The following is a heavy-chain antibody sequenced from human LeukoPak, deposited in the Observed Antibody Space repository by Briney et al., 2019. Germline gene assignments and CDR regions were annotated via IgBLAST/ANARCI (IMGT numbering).Heavy chain of an antibody. CDR1: GGSFSGYY. CDR3: ARILQLVYYFDY. Sequence: SETLSPTCAVYGGSFSGYYWSWIRQPPGKGLEWIGEINHSGSTNYNPSLKSRVTISVDTSKNQLSLKLSSVTAADTAVYYCARILQLVYYFDYWGQGTLVTVSS. D-gene: IGHD5-18*01. V-gene: IGHV4-34*01. J-gene: IGHJ4*02. CDR2: INHSGST.